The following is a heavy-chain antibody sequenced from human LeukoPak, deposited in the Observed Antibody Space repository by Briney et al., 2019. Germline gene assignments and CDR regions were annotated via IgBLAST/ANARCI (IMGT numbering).Heavy chain of an antibody. D-gene: IGHD6-13*01. CDR1: GFTFDDYG. CDR2: INWNGGST. V-gene: IGHV3-20*04. CDR3: ARVGSSTYFYYYMDV. J-gene: IGHJ6*03. Sequence: GGSLRLSCAASGFTFDDYGMSWVRQAPGKGLEWVSGINWNGGSTGYADSVRGRFAISRDNAQNSLYLQMNSLRAEDTAMYFRARVGSSTYFYYYMDVWGKGTTVTVSS.